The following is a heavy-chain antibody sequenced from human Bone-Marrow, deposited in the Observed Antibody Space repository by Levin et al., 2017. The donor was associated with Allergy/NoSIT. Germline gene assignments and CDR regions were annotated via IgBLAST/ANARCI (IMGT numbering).Heavy chain of an antibody. CDR3: ARESVVEFSFFFGMDV. CDR2: VYYGGNT. Sequence: GSLRLSCTVSGGSISSTSYHYGWIRQPPGKGLEWIGSVYYGGNTYYNPSLKSRVTISTDTSRNQFSLQLSSVTAADTAVYYCARESVVEFSFFFGMDVWGQGTTVTVSS. CDR1: GGSISSTSYH. V-gene: IGHV4-39*07. D-gene: IGHD2-21*01. J-gene: IGHJ6*02.